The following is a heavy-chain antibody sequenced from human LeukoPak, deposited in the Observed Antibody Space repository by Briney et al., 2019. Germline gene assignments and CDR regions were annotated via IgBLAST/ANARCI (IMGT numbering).Heavy chain of an antibody. CDR2: IRSKAYGGTT. CDR1: GFTFGDYA. V-gene: IGHV3-49*03. Sequence: GGALRLSCTASGFTFGDYAMSWFRQAPGKGREGVGFIRSKAYGGTTEYAASVKGRFTISRDDSKSIAYLQMNSLKTEDTAVYYCTRNSGSYPDYWGQGTLVTVSS. D-gene: IGHD1-26*01. J-gene: IGHJ4*02. CDR3: TRNSGSYPDY.